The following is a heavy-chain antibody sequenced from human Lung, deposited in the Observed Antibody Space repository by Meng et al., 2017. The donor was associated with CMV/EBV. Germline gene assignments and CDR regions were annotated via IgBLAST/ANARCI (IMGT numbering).Heavy chain of an antibody. CDR1: GFTFSSYA. D-gene: IGHD1-1*01. CDR3: ARDHNLGFDY. J-gene: IGHJ4*02. CDR2: ISYDGSNK. V-gene: IGHV3-30-3*01. Sequence: GGSLRLSCAASGFTFSSYAMHWVRQAPGKGLEWVAVISYDGSNKYYADSVKGRFTISRDNSKNTLYLQMNSLRAEDTAVYYCARDHNLGFDYWGQGTLVTGSS.